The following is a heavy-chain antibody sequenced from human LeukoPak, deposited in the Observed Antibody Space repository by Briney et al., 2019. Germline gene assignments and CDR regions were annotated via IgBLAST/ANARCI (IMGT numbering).Heavy chain of an antibody. CDR1: GDSINSGDYY. J-gene: IGHJ4*02. CDR3: ASSQLLANYSDY. V-gene: IGHV4-30-4*01. CDR2: FRYSGSN. Sequence: SQTLSLTCTVSGDSINSGDYYWSWIRQSPGKGLEWIGYFRYSGSNYDNPSLKSRVRISVDTSRDQFSLKVTSVTAADTAVYYCASSQLLANYSDYWGQGTLVTVSS. D-gene: IGHD5-12*01.